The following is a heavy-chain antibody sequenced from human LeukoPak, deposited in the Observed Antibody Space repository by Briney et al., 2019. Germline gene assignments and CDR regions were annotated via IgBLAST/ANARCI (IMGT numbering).Heavy chain of an antibody. J-gene: IGHJ6*02. V-gene: IGHV1-8*01. D-gene: IGHD3-10*01. Sequence: ASVKVSCKASGYTFTSYDLNWVRQATGQGLECLGWMNLDSGNTGYAQKFQGRVTMTWDTSISTAYMELSSLRSEDTAIYYCARTLVRGLPGMDVWGQGTSVTVSS. CDR1: GYTFTSYD. CDR3: ARTLVRGLPGMDV. CDR2: MNLDSGNT.